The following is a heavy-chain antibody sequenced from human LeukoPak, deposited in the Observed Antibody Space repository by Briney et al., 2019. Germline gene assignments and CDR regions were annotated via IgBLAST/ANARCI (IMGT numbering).Heavy chain of an antibody. CDR2: ISSSSSTI. V-gene: IGHV3-48*01. CDR1: GFTFSSYS. D-gene: IGHD3-22*01. J-gene: IGHJ6*02. Sequence: GGSLRPSCAASGFTFSSYSMNWVRQAPGKGLEWVSYISSSSSTIYYADSVKGRFTISRDNAKNSLYLQMNSLRAEDTAVYYCARWAPYYDSSGYYYYYGMDVWGQGTTVTVSS. CDR3: ARWAPYYDSSGYYYYYGMDV.